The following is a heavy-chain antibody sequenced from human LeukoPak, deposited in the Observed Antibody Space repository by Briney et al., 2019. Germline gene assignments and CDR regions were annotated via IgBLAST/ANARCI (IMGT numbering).Heavy chain of an antibody. CDR3: ARGPYGSDFDY. Sequence: ASVTVSCKASGFTFTSYGISWVRQAPGQGLEWMGWISAYNGNTNYVQKLQGRVTMTTDTSTSIAYMELRSLRSDDTAVYYCARGPYGSDFDYWGQGTLVTVSS. CDR2: ISAYNGNT. CDR1: GFTFTSYG. V-gene: IGHV1-18*01. J-gene: IGHJ4*02. D-gene: IGHD3-10*01.